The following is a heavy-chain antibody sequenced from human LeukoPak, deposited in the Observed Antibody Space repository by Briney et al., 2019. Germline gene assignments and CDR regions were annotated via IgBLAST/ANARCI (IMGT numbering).Heavy chain of an antibody. D-gene: IGHD2-21*02. Sequence: VASVKVSCKTSGYTFTGYYTHWVRQAPGQGLEWMGWINPNSGDTNYAQKFQERVTITRDMSTSTAYMELNSLRSEDTAVYYCAADQAAYCGGDCYTSWGQGTLVTVSS. V-gene: IGHV1-2*02. CDR3: AADQAAYCGGDCYTS. CDR1: GYTFTGYY. J-gene: IGHJ4*02. CDR2: INPNSGDT.